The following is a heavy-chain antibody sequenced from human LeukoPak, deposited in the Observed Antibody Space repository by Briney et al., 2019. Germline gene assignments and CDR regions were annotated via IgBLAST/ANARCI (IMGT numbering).Heavy chain of an antibody. V-gene: IGHV1-46*01. CDR1: GYTLTSYY. CDR2: INPSGGST. CDR3: AREPITIFGVAALEGNWFDP. D-gene: IGHD3-3*01. Sequence: ASVKVSCKASGYTLTSYYMHWVRQAPGQGLEWTGIINPSGGSTSYAQKFQGRVTMTRDTSTSTVYMELSRLRSEDTAVYYCAREPITIFGVAALEGNWFDPWGQGTLVTVSS. J-gene: IGHJ5*02.